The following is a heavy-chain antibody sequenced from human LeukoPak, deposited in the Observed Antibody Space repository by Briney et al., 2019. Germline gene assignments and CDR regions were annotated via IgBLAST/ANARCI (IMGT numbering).Heavy chain of an antibody. CDR1: GFTFSSYA. D-gene: IGHD6-19*01. V-gene: IGHV3-30-3*01. J-gene: IGHJ1*01. Sequence: GGFLRLSCAASGFTFSSYAMHWVRQAPGKGLEGVAVISYDGSNKYYADSAKGRFTISRDNSKNTPYLQMNSLRAEDTAVSYCATSFGSGLPVVFHHWGQGTLVTVSS. CDR2: ISYDGSNK. CDR3: ATSFGSGLPVVFHH.